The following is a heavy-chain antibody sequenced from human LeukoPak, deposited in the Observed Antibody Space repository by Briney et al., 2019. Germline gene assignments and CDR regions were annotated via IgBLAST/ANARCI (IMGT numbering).Heavy chain of an antibody. CDR1: GFTFSSYA. Sequence: GGSLRLSCAASGFTFSSYAMSWVRQAPGKGLQLVSALSGSGLSTYYADSVKGRFTISRDNSKDTLYLQMNSLRAEDTAVYYCAKGGEGSSWLFDYWGQGTLVPVSS. CDR2: LSGSGLST. D-gene: IGHD6-13*01. CDR3: AKGGEGSSWLFDY. V-gene: IGHV3-23*01. J-gene: IGHJ4*02.